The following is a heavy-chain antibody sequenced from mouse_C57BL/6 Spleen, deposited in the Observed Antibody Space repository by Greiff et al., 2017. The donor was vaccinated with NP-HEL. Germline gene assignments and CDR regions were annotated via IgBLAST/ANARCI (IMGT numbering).Heavy chain of an antibody. CDR3: ARRDYGNYF. CDR2: IYPSDSET. D-gene: IGHD2-1*01. J-gene: IGHJ3*01. Sequence: QVQLQQPGAELVRPGSSVKLSCKASGYTFTSYWMDWVKQRPGQGLEWIGNIYPSDSETHYNQKFKDKATLTVDKSSSTAYMQLSSLTSEDSAVYDCARRDYGNYFWGQGTLVTVSA. V-gene: IGHV1-61*01. CDR1: GYTFTSYW.